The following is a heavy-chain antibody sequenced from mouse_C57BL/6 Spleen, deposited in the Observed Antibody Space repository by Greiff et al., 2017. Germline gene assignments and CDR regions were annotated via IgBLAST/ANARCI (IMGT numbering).Heavy chain of an antibody. CDR1: GYTFTDYN. D-gene: IGHD1-1*01. J-gene: IGHJ4*01. Sequence: EVQLQQSGPELVKPGASVKMSCKASGYTFTDYNMHWVKQSHGKSLEWIGYINPNNGGTSYNQKFKGKATLTVNKSSSTAYMELRSLTSEDSAVYYCARHGSSSYYAMDYWGQGTSVTVSP. CDR2: INPNNGGT. V-gene: IGHV1-22*01. CDR3: ARHGSSSYYAMDY.